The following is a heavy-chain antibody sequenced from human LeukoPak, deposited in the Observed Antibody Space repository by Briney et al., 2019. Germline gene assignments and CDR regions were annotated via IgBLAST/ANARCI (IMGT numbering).Heavy chain of an antibody. J-gene: IGHJ6*02. Sequence: ASVKVSCKASGYTFTGYYMHWVRQAPGQGLEWMGWINPNSGGTNYAQKFQGWVTMTRDTSISTAYMELSRLRSDDTAVYYCARDGGQYCSGGSCYYYYGMDVWGQGTTVTVSS. V-gene: IGHV1-2*04. CDR1: GYTFTGYY. CDR2: INPNSGGT. D-gene: IGHD2-15*01. CDR3: ARDGGQYCSGGSCYYYYGMDV.